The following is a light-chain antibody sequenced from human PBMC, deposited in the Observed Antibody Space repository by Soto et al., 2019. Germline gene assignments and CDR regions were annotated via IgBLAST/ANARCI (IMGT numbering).Light chain of an antibody. V-gene: IGLV2-14*01. Sequence: ALTQRASVSGSPGQSITFSFTGTSSDIGGYNYVSWYQQHPGKAPKLMIYEVSNRPSGVSNRFSGSKSGNTASLTISGLQAEDEADYYCSSYRRDSSYVFGTGRKVNVL. CDR3: SSYRRDSSYV. CDR1: SSDIGGYNY. J-gene: IGLJ1*01. CDR2: EVS.